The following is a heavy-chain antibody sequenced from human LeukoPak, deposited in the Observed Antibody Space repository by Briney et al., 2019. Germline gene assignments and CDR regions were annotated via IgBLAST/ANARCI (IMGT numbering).Heavy chain of an antibody. CDR2: IYTSGST. CDR1: GGSISSGSYY. V-gene: IGHV4-61*02. J-gene: IGHJ4*02. CDR3: ARGSTVTPYYFDY. D-gene: IGHD4-17*01. Sequence: SETLSLTCTVSGGSISSGSYYWSWIRQPAGKGLEWIGRIYTSGSTNYNPSPKSRVTISVDTSKNQFSLKVSSVTAADTAVYYCARGSTVTPYYFDYWGLGTLVTVSS.